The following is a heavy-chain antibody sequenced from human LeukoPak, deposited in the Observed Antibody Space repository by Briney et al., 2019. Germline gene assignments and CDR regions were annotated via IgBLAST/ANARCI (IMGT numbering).Heavy chain of an antibody. CDR1: GGSLDSGVFY. J-gene: IGHJ4*02. CDR2: ISHRGAT. CDR3: ARYDYCSGTHLH. D-gene: IGHD3-10*01. Sequence: PSETLSLTCTVSGGSLDSGVFYGSWIRQHPGEGLEWLGYISHRGATSYSPSLRGRLSISVDKSRGQFSLKLTSVTVADTAVYYCARYDYCSGTHLHWGQGTLVTVSS. V-gene: IGHV4-31*03.